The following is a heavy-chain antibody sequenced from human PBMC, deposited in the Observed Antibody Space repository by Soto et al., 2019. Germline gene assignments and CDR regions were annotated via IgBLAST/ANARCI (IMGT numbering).Heavy chain of an antibody. CDR1: GFTFSSYA. CDR3: ARYIRGPTVFYFDF. V-gene: IGHV3-23*01. Sequence: GASLRLSCAASGFTFSSYAMTWVRQAPGKGLEWVSVITYNGDNTYYADSVKGRFTISRDNSKDTVHLQMNSLRAEDTAVYYCARYIRGPTVFYFDFWGPGVLVTVSS. D-gene: IGHD5-18*01. J-gene: IGHJ4*02. CDR2: ITYNGDNT.